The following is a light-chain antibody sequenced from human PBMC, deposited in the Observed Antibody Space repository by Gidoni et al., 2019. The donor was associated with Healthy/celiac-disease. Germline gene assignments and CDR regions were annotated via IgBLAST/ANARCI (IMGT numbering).Light chain of an antibody. CDR1: QSVSSN. CDR3: QQYNNWPLSIT. J-gene: IGKJ5*01. Sequence: EIVMTQSPATLSVSPGESATLSCRASQSVSSNLAWYQQKPGQAPRLLIYGASTRATGIPARFSGSGSGTEFTLTISSLQSEDFAVYYCQQYNNWPLSITFGQGTRLEIK. V-gene: IGKV3-15*01. CDR2: GAS.